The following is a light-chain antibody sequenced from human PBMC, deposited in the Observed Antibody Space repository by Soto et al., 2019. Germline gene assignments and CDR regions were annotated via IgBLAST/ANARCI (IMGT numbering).Light chain of an antibody. CDR1: SNDVGGYNY. Sequence: QSVLTQPASVSGSPGQSITISCTGTSNDVGGYNYVSWYQQYPDKAPTLIIYDVSNRPSGVSTRFSGSKSGNRASLTISVLQAEDEADYYCSSYTTTTTSYVFGTGTKVTVL. J-gene: IGLJ1*01. CDR2: DVS. V-gene: IGLV2-14*01. CDR3: SSYTTTTTSYV.